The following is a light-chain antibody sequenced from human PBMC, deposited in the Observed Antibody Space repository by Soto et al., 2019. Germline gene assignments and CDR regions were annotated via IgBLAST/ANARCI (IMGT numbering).Light chain of an antibody. CDR2: GAS. CDR3: QQYGSSPRT. Sequence: EIVLTQSPGTLSLSPGERATLSCRASQSVSSRFLACYQQKPGQAPRLLIYGASSRATGIPDRFSGSGSGTNFTLTISRLEPEDFAVYYCQQYGSSPRTFGQGTKLEIK. CDR1: QSVSSRF. J-gene: IGKJ2*01. V-gene: IGKV3-20*01.